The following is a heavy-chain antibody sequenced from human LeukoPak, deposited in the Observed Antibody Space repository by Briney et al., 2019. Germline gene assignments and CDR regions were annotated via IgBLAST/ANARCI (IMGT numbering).Heavy chain of an antibody. D-gene: IGHD3-22*01. J-gene: IGHJ3*02. CDR3: ARDLYYYDSSGYYLWGFDI. CDR1: GGSISSGSYY. Sequence: PSQTLSLTCSVSGGSISSGSYYWSWIRQPAGKGLEWIGRIYTSGSTNYNPSLKSRVTISVDTSKNQFSLKLSSVTAADTAVYYCARDLYYYDSSGYYLWGFDIWGQGTMATVSS. CDR2: IYTSGST. V-gene: IGHV4-61*02.